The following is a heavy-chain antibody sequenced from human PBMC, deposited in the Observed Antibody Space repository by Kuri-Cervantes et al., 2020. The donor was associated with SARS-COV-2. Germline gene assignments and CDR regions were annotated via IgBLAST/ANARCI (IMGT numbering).Heavy chain of an antibody. Sequence: GESLKISCAASGFTFSSYWMSWVRQAPGKGLEWVSYISSSSNPIYYADSVKGRFTISRDNAKNSLYLQMNSLRAEDTAVYYCARGGESRGYYYYMDVWGKGTTVTVSS. CDR2: ISSSSNPI. D-gene: IGHD2/OR15-2a*01. V-gene: IGHV3-48*01. J-gene: IGHJ6*03. CDR1: GFTFSSYW. CDR3: ARGGESRGYYYYMDV.